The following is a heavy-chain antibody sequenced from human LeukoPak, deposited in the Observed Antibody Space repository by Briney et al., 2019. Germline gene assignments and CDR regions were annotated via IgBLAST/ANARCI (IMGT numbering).Heavy chain of an antibody. D-gene: IGHD3-10*01. Sequence: PGGSLRLSCAASGFTFSDFWMSWVRQAPGKGLEWVASVYKDGSAKNYADSVKGRFTISRDNTQSSLYLQMNSLRAEDTAVYYCARTRASLALWGQGTLVTVSS. CDR2: VYKDGSAK. CDR1: GFTFSDFW. V-gene: IGHV3-7*03. J-gene: IGHJ4*02. CDR3: ARTRASLAL.